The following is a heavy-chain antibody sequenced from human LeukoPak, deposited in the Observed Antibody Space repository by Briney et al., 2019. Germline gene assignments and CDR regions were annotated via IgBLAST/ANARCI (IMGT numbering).Heavy chain of an antibody. V-gene: IGHV3-66*01. J-gene: IGHJ4*02. CDR2: IYSGGST. Sequence: GGSLRLSCAASEFTVSSNYMSWVRQAPGKGLEWVSVIYSGGSTYYADSVKGRFTISRDNSKNTLYLQMNSLRAEDTAVYYCATAEKGYSYGYLGYWGQGTLVTVSS. CDR1: EFTVSSNY. CDR3: ATAEKGYSYGYLGY. D-gene: IGHD5-18*01.